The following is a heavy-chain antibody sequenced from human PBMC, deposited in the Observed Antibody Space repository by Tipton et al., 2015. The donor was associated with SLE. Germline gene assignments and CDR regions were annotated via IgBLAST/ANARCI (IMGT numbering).Heavy chain of an antibody. CDR2: INYSGST. D-gene: IGHD2-15*01. V-gene: IGHV4-34*01. J-gene: IGHJ4*02. Sequence: TLSLTCAVYGGSFTGYYWAWIRQPPGKGLEWLGEINYSGSTSENSSLKGRLSMSADTSKNQFSLSLTSVTAADTALYYCARHNRGSRGGRPGRIDSWGQGTQVTVSS. CDR1: GGSFTGYY. CDR3: ARHNRGSRGGRPGRIDS.